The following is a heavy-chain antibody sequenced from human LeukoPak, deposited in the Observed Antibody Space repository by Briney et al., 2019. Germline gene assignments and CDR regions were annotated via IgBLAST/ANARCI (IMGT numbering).Heavy chain of an antibody. CDR2: ISCDGSNK. Sequence: GGSLRLSCAASGFTFSSYGMHWVRQAPGKGLEGVAVISCDGSNKYYADSVKGRFTISRDNSKNTLYLQMNSPRAEDTAVYYCAKDPDPHYYYGMDVWGQGTTVTVSS. J-gene: IGHJ6*02. CDR3: AKDPDPHYYYGMDV. CDR1: GFTFSSYG. V-gene: IGHV3-30*18.